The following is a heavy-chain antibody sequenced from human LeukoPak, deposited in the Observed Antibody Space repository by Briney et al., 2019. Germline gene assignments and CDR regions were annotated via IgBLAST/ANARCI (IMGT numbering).Heavy chain of an antibody. CDR3: AKVGSVWMQLWSFDY. Sequence: GGSLRLSCAASGFTFSSYAMSWVRQAPGKGLEWVSAISGSGGSTYYADSVKGRFTISRDNSKNTLYLQMNSLRAEDTAVYYCAKVGSVWMQLWSFDYWGQGTLVTVSS. V-gene: IGHV3-23*01. CDR1: GFTFSSYA. CDR2: ISGSGGST. D-gene: IGHD5-18*01. J-gene: IGHJ4*02.